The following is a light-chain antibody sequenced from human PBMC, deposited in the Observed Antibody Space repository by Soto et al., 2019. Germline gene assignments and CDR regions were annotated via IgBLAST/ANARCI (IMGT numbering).Light chain of an antibody. V-gene: IGKV1-33*01. CDR1: QDISNY. Sequence: DIQMTQSPSSLSASVGDRVTITCQASQDISNYVNWYEQKPGKAPKLLIYDASNLETGVPSRFSGSGSGTDFTFTISSLQPEYIATYYCQQYDNLPYTFGQGTKLEIK. CDR2: DAS. J-gene: IGKJ2*01. CDR3: QQYDNLPYT.